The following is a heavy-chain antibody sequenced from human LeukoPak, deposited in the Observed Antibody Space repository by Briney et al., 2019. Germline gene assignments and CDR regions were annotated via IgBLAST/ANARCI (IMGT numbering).Heavy chain of an antibody. Sequence: GGSVRLSCAASGFTFSSYSMDWVRQAPGEGLEWVSSISSSSSYIYYADSVKGRFTISRDNAKNSLYLQMNSLRAEDTAVYYCAGEIVWFGELLDAFDIWGQGTMVTVSS. D-gene: IGHD3-10*01. CDR1: GFTFSSYS. CDR2: ISSSSSYI. CDR3: AGEIVWFGELLDAFDI. J-gene: IGHJ3*02. V-gene: IGHV3-21*01.